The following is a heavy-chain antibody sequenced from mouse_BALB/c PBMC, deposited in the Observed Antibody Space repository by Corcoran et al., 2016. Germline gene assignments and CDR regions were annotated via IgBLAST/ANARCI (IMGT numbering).Heavy chain of an antibody. Sequence: EVQLQQSGPELVKPGASMKISCKASGYSFTGYTMNWVKQSHGKNLEWIGLINPYNGGTSYTQKFKGKSTLTVDKSCRTAYMELLSLTSEDSAVEYGARFDYCSSYWYFDGWGAGTTVTVSA. CDR1: GYSFTGYT. D-gene: IGHD1-1*01. CDR2: INPYNGGT. J-gene: IGHJ1*01. V-gene: IGHV1-18*01. CDR3: ARFDYCSSYWYFDG.